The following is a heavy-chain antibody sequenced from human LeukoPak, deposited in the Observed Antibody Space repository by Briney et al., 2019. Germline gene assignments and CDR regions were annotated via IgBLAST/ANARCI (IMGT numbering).Heavy chain of an antibody. Sequence: AGGSLRLSCAASRFSISNYNMNWVRQAPGKGLEWLSSISSSSSTIFYADSVKGRLTISRDNAKNSLFLQMNSLRAEDTAVYYCATEPLYYYYMDVWGKGTTVTVSS. D-gene: IGHD1-14*01. J-gene: IGHJ6*03. CDR3: ATEPLYYYYMDV. CDR1: RFSISNYN. CDR2: ISSSSSTI. V-gene: IGHV3-48*01.